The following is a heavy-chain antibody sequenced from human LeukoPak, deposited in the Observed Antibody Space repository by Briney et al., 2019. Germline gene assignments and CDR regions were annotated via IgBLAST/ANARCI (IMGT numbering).Heavy chain of an antibody. D-gene: IGHD3-16*01. CDR2: IYYTGET. J-gene: IGHJ4*02. CDR3: ANSPPGDYGVGN. Sequence: SETLSLTSSVSGGSITSHYWSWIRQPPGKGLEWLGYIYYTGETRSIPSLRSRLTMSTDMSKNQVSLTLSFVTAADTAVYYCANSPPGDYGVGNWGQGILVTVSS. CDR1: GGSITSHY. V-gene: IGHV4-59*08.